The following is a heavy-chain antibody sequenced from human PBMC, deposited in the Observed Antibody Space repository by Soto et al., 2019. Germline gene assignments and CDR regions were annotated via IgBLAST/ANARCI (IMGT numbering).Heavy chain of an antibody. V-gene: IGHV3-9*01. CDR2: ISWNSGSI. J-gene: IGHJ6*02. D-gene: IGHD3-16*02. CDR1: AFTFDDYA. Sequence: PGGSLRLSSAASAFTFDDYAMHSVRQAPGNGLEWVSVISWNSGSIGYADSVKGRFTISRANAKNSLYLQMNSLRAEDTALYYCAKDRGGDYVWGSYRYTPYYYYGMDVWGQGPTVTVSS. CDR3: AKDRGGDYVWGSYRYTPYYYYGMDV.